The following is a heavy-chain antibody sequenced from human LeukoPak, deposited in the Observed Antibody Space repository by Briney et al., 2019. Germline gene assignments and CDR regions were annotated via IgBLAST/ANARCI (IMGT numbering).Heavy chain of an antibody. V-gene: IGHV4-59*01. J-gene: IGHJ5*02. CDR1: GGSISSYY. CDR3: ARTYYDFWSGYSNWFDP. Sequence: SETLSLTCTVSGGSISSYYWSWIRQPPGKGLEWIGYIYYSGSTNYNPSLKSRVTISVDTSKNQFSLKLSSVTAADTAVYYCARTYYDFWSGYSNWFDPWGQGTLVTVSS. D-gene: IGHD3-3*01. CDR2: IYYSGST.